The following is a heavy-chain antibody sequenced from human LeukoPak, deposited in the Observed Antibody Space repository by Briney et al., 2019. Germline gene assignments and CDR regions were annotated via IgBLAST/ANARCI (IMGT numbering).Heavy chain of an antibody. Sequence: GASVKVSCKASGYTFTSYDINWVRQATGQGLEWMGWMNPNSGNTGYAQKFQGRVTMTRNTSISTAYMELSSLRSEDTAVYYCARDSGSGSFYNVFSYYYDYYMDVWGKGTTVTISS. CDR1: GYTFTSYD. CDR2: MNPNSGNT. J-gene: IGHJ6*03. CDR3: ARDSGSGSFYNVFSYYYDYYMDV. V-gene: IGHV1-8*01. D-gene: IGHD3-10*01.